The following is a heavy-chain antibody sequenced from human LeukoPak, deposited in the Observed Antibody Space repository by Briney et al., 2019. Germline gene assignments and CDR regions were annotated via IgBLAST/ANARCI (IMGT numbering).Heavy chain of an antibody. Sequence: GGSLRLSCAASGFSFSSYAMHWVRQAPGKGLEWVAIISSDGGNKYYADSVKGRFTISRDNAKNSLYLQMNSLRAEDTAVYYCARDQWSHDAFDIWGQGTMVTVSS. CDR3: ARDQWSHDAFDI. J-gene: IGHJ3*02. CDR1: GFSFSSYA. D-gene: IGHD2-15*01. V-gene: IGHV3-30-3*01. CDR2: ISSDGGNK.